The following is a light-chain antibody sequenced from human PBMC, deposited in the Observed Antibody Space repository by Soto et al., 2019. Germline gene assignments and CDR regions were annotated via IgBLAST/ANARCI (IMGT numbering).Light chain of an antibody. CDR1: QSISSNY. CDR2: RAS. CDR3: QYYGNSLLT. J-gene: IGKJ3*01. Sequence: ELLLTQSPGTVSLSPGEGATLSCRASQSISSNYFAWYQQRPGQAPRLLLYRASSRAAGIPDKFSGSGSGTDFTLTINRLEPEDFAVYYCQYYGNSLLTFGPGTKVDIK. V-gene: IGKV3-20*01.